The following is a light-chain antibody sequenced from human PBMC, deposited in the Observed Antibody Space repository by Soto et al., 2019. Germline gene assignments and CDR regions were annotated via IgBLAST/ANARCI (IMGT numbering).Light chain of an antibody. CDR2: GAS. J-gene: IGKJ1*01. CDR1: QSVSSN. CDR3: QQYNNWPPSWT. Sequence: ESVLTQSPATLSLSPGERATLSCRASQSVSSNLAWYQQKPGQAPRLLIYGASARATGIPARFSGSGSGTEFTLTISSLQSEDFAVYYCQQYNNWPPSWTFGQGTKVDIK. V-gene: IGKV3-15*01.